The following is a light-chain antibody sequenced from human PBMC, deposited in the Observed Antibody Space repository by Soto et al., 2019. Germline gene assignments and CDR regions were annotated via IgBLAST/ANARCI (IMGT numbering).Light chain of an antibody. J-gene: IGLJ3*02. CDR3: CSYAGRSTPNWV. CDR1: SSDVGSYNL. Sequence: QSALTQPASVSGSPGQSITISCTGTSSDVGSYNLVSWYQQHPGKAPKLMIYEVSKRPSGVSNRFSGSKSGNTASLTISGLQAEDEADYYCCSYAGRSTPNWVFGGGPKLTAL. V-gene: IGLV2-23*02. CDR2: EVS.